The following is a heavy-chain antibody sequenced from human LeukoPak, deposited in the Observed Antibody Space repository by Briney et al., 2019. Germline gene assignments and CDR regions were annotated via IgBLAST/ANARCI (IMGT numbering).Heavy chain of an antibody. D-gene: IGHD5-12*01. J-gene: IGHJ5*02. CDR3: ARDRGGYSGYVVWFDP. V-gene: IGHV1-18*01. CDR1: GYTFTSYG. CDR2: ISAYNGNT. Sequence: ASVKVSCKASGYTFTSYGISWVRQAPGQGLEWMGWISAYNGNTNYAQKLQGRVTMTTDTSTSTAYMELRSLRSDDTAVYYCARDRGGYSGYVVWFDPWGQGTLVTVSS.